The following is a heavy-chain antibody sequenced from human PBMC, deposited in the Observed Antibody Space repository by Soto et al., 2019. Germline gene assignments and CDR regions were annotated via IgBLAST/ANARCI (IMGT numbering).Heavy chain of an antibody. CDR3: ARASKDDSSGYSAGFDY. Sequence: QVQLVESGGGVVQPGRSLRLSCAVSGFPFSSYGMNWVRQAPGKGLEWVAAIYYDGSNKYYADSVRGRFTISRDNFKNTLYLHMNRLRAEDTAVYYCARASKDDSSGYSAGFDYWGQGTLVTVSS. D-gene: IGHD3-22*01. CDR2: IYYDGSNK. V-gene: IGHV3-33*01. J-gene: IGHJ4*02. CDR1: GFPFSSYG.